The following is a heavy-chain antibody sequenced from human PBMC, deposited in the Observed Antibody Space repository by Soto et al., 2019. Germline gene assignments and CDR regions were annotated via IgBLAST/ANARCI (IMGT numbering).Heavy chain of an antibody. V-gene: IGHV4-31*03. CDR2: IYYSGST. CDR3: AIYDSSGSRGFQH. CDR1: GGSISSGGYY. J-gene: IGHJ1*01. D-gene: IGHD3-22*01. Sequence: QVQLQESGPGLVKPSQTLSITCTVSGGSISSGGYYWSWIRQHPGKGLEWIGYIYYSGSTYYNPSLKSRVTISVDTSKNQFSLKLSSVTAADTAVYYCAIYDSSGSRGFQHWGQGPLVTVSS.